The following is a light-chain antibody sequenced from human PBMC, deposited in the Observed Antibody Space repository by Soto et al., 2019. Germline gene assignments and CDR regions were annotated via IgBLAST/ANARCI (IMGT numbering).Light chain of an antibody. CDR1: SNDIGGYNF. CDR2: DVT. CDR3: NSYSGVNTLYV. V-gene: IGLV2-14*01. Sequence: QSALTQPASVAGSPGQSITIPCNGTSNDIGGYNFVSWFQQHPGKAPKLLICDVTRRPSGVSDRFSGSKSGNTASLTISGLQAEDEADYYCNSYSGVNTLYVFGSGTKVT. J-gene: IGLJ1*01.